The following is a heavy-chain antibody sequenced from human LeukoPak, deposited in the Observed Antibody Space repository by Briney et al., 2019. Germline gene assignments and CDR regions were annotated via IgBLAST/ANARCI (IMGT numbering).Heavy chain of an antibody. CDR2: INPSGGST. D-gene: IGHD1-26*01. J-gene: IGHJ3*02. CDR3: ARVLSGSYVNSAFDI. CDR1: GYTFTSYY. V-gene: IGHV1-46*01. Sequence: ASVKVSCTASGYTFTSYYMHWVRQAPGQGLEWMGIINPSGGSTSYAQKFQGRVTMTRDTSTSTVYMELSSLRSEDTAVYYCARVLSGSYVNSAFDIWGQGTMVTVSS.